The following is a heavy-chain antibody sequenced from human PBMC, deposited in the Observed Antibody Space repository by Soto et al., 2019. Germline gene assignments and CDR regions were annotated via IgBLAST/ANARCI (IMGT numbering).Heavy chain of an antibody. J-gene: IGHJ4*02. CDR2: IYWDDDK. Sequence: QITLNESGPTVVRPTETLTLTCRFSGFSLTTSGVGVGWIRQSPGKAPEWLALIYWDDDKRYSASLKSRLTITKKTSKNQVVLTVSDLDPTDTATYYCAQRVLRPVFGLVTTTAIHCDFWGQGTPVAVSS. V-gene: IGHV2-5*02. CDR3: AQRVLRPVFGLVTTTAIHCDF. D-gene: IGHD3-3*01. CDR1: GFSLTTSGVG.